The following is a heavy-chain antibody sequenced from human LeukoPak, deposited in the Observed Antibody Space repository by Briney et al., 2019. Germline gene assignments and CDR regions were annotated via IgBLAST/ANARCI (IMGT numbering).Heavy chain of an antibody. CDR3: ARFPSEAGYYFYFDY. CDR1: GGSISSYY. Sequence: SETLSLTCTVSGGSISSYYWSWIRQPPGKGLEWIGYIYYSGSTNYNPSLKSRVTISVDTSKNQFSLKLSSVTAADTAVYYCARFPSEAGYYFYFDYWGQGTLVTVSS. CDR2: IYYSGST. J-gene: IGHJ4*02. V-gene: IGHV4-59*08. D-gene: IGHD2/OR15-2a*01.